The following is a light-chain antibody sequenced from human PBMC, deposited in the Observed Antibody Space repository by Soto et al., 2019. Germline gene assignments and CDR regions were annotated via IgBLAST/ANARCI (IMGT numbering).Light chain of an antibody. CDR2: GAS. CDR3: QQYGSSPMYT. V-gene: IGKV3-20*01. CDR1: QSVSSSY. J-gene: IGKJ2*01. Sequence: EIVLTQSPGTLSLSPGERATLSCRASQSVSSSYLAWYQQKPGQAPRLLIYGASSRATGIPXRXXGSGSGTDFTLTISRLEPEDFAVYYCQQYGSSPMYTFGQGTKLEIK.